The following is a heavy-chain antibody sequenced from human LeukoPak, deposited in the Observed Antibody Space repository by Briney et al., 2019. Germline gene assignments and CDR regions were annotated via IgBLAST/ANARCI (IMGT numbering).Heavy chain of an antibody. Sequence: PGGSLRLSCAASGFTFSSYEMNWVRQAPGKGLEWVSYMSSRGSIIFYADSVKGRFTISRDNAKNSLYLQMDSLRVEDTAVYYCAREGNYCSGGSCYGNWFDPWGQGTLVTVSS. CDR1: GFTFSSYE. J-gene: IGHJ5*02. V-gene: IGHV3-48*03. CDR3: AREGNYCSGGSCYGNWFDP. D-gene: IGHD2-15*01. CDR2: MSSRGSII.